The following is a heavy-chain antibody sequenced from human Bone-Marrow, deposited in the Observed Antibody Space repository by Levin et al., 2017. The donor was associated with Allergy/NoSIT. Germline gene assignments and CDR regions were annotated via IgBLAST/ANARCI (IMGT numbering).Heavy chain of an antibody. CDR3: ARDRMTTVTTGAFDI. J-gene: IGHJ3*02. V-gene: IGHV1-46*01. D-gene: IGHD4-17*01. Sequence: ASVKVSCKASGYTFTSYYMHWVRQAPGQGLEWMGIINPSGGSTSYAQKFQGRVTMTRDTSTSTVYMELSSLRSEDTAVYYCARDRMTTVTTGAFDIWGQGTMVTVSS. CDR1: GYTFTSYY. CDR2: INPSGGST.